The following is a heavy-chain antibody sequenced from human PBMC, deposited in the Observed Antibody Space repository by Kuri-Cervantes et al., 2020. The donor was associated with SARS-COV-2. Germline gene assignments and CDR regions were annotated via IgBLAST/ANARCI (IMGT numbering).Heavy chain of an antibody. J-gene: IGHJ5*02. CDR2: IYTSGST. CDR3: AKDIGVVPAASTLAWFDP. D-gene: IGHD2-2*01. CDR1: GGPISSYY. V-gene: IGHV4-4*07. Sequence: SETLSLTCTVSGGPISSYYWSWIRQPAGKGLEWIGRIYTSGSTNYNPSLKSRVTMSVDTSKNQFSLKLSSVTAADTAVYYCAKDIGVVPAASTLAWFDPWGQGTLVTVSS.